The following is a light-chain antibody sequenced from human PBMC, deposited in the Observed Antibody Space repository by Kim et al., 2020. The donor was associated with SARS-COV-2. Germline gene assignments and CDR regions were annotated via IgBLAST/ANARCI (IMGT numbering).Light chain of an antibody. Sequence: YNHVSWYQQHPDKVPKLIIYDVNKRPSGVSSRFSGSKSGNTASLTISGLQTEDEADYYCSSFADSTTWVFGGGTKVTVL. CDR2: DVN. CDR1: YNH. V-gene: IGLV2-14*04. CDR3: SSFADSTTWV. J-gene: IGLJ3*02.